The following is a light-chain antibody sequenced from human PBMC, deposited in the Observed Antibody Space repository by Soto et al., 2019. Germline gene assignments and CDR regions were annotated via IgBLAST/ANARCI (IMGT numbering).Light chain of an antibody. J-gene: IGKJ3*01. CDR1: QCVSSSY. CDR3: QQYGSSPFT. Sequence: EIVLTQSQGTRSLSPGERATLSCRASQCVSSSYLAWYQQKPGQAPRILIYGASSRATGIPDRFSGSGPGTDCALTISRLEPEGFGVELWQQYGSSPFTFGPGTKVDIQ. V-gene: IGKV3-20*01. CDR2: GAS.